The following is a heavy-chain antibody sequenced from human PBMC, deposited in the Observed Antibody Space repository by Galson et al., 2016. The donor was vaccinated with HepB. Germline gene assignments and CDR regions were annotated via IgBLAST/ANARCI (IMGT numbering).Heavy chain of an antibody. Sequence: SLRLSCAASGFTVSNNYMSWVRQAPGKGLEGVSVIYSGGRTYYTDSVKGRFTISRDSLKNTLYLQMNSLRAEDTAVYYCARHPQNNLWGQGTLVTVSS. CDR3: ARHPQNNL. V-gene: IGHV3-53*01. J-gene: IGHJ4*02. CDR2: IYSGGRT. D-gene: IGHD1/OR15-1a*01. CDR1: GFTVSNNY.